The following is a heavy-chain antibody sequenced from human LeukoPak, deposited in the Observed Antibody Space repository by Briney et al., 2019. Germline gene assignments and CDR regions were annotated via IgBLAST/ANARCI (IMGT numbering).Heavy chain of an antibody. CDR2: IYHSGST. Sequence: PSETLSLTCAVSGGSISSGGYSWSWIRQPPGKGLEWIGYIYHSGSTYYNPSLKSRVTISVDRSKNQFSLKLSSVTAADTAVYYCARLGGGSYVLDYWGQGTLVTVSS. V-gene: IGHV4-30-2*01. J-gene: IGHJ4*02. D-gene: IGHD1-26*01. CDR3: ARLGGGSYVLDY. CDR1: GGSISSGGYS.